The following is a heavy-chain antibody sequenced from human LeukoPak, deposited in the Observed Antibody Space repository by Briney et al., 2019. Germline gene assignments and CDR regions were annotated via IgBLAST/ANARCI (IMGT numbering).Heavy chain of an antibody. CDR3: AREGVGYCSGGSCPGSGYMDV. Sequence: GGSLRLSCAASGFTFSSYWMSWVRQAPGKGLEWVANIKQDGSEKYYVDSVKGRFTISRDNAKNSLYLQMNSLRAEDTAVYYCAREGVGYCSGGSCPGSGYMDVWGKGTTVTVSS. D-gene: IGHD2-15*01. J-gene: IGHJ6*03. CDR1: GFTFSSYW. V-gene: IGHV3-7*01. CDR2: IKQDGSEK.